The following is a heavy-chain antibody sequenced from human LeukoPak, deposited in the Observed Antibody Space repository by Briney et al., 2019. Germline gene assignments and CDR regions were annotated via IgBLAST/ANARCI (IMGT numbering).Heavy chain of an antibody. D-gene: IGHD2-15*01. CDR1: GGTFSSYA. V-gene: IGHV1-69*04. CDR3: AGVVWNCSGGSCYSVSWFDP. Sequence: AASVKVSCKASGGTFSSYAISWVRQAPGQGLEWMGRIIPIFGIANHAQKFQGRVTITADKSTSTAYMELSSLRSEDTAVYYCAGVVWNCSGGSCYSVSWFDPWGQGTLVTVSS. J-gene: IGHJ5*02. CDR2: IIPIFGIA.